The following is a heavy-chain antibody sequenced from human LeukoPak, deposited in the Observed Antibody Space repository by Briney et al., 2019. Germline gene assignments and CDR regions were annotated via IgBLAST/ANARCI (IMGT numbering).Heavy chain of an antibody. CDR2: ISSSSSYI. CDR3: ARDGQGTKYYYDSSGYYPFDY. V-gene: IGHV3-21*01. D-gene: IGHD3-22*01. CDR1: GFTFSSYS. Sequence: GGSLRLSCAASGFTFSSYSMNWVRQAPGKGLEWVSSISSSSSYIYYADSVKGRFTISRDNAKNSLYLQMNSLRAEDTAVYYCARDGQGTKYYYDSSGYYPFDYWGQGTLVTVSS. J-gene: IGHJ4*02.